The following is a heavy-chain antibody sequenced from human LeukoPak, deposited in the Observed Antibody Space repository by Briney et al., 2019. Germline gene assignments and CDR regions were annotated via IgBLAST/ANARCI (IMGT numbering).Heavy chain of an antibody. V-gene: IGHV3-48*01. CDR3: ARVGYTSGWYRN. CDR1: GFTFSSYS. Sequence: GGSLRLSCAASGFTFSSYSMNWVRQAPGKGLEWVSYISSGSSTIYYADSVKGRFTISRDNAKNSLYLQMNSLRAEDTAVYYCARVGYTSGWYRNWGQGTLVTVSS. J-gene: IGHJ4*02. CDR2: ISSGSSTI. D-gene: IGHD6-19*01.